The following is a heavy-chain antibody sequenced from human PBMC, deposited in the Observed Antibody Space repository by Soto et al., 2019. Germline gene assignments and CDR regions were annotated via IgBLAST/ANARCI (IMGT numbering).Heavy chain of an antibody. CDR3: ARPPRHDSFDI. CDR2: ISGSGDTI. Sequence: VQVVESGGGLVKPGGSLRLSCAASGFTFRDFYMTWIRQAPGKGLEWVSHISGSGDTIDYADSVRGRFTISRDNAKNALYLQMNSLRAEDTAVYYCARPPRHDSFDIWGQGVMVTVSS. V-gene: IGHV3-11*01. CDR1: GFTFRDFY. J-gene: IGHJ3*02.